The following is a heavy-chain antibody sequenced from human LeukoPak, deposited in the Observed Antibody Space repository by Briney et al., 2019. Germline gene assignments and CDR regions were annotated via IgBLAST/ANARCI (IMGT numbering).Heavy chain of an antibody. J-gene: IGHJ1*01. CDR1: GGSITSYY. Sequence: KASETLSLTCTVSGGSITSYYWSWIRQPAGKGLEWIGRIYTSGSTNYNPSLKSRVTISVDTSKNQFSLKLSSVTAADTAVYYCAAFTAAGTMSRRYFQHWGQGTLVTVSS. CDR2: IYTSGST. V-gene: IGHV4-4*07. D-gene: IGHD6-13*01. CDR3: AAFTAAGTMSRRYFQH.